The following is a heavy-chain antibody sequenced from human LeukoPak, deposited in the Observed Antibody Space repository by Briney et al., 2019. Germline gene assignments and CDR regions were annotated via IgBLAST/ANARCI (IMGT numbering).Heavy chain of an antibody. J-gene: IGHJ4*02. CDR3: ARGSGSPDY. V-gene: IGHV5-10-1*01. CDR1: GYSFTNYW. Sequence: PGESLKISCQGSGYSFTNYWITWVRQMPGKGLEWMGRIDPSDSYTNYSPSFQGRVTVSADKSISTAYLQWSSLKASDTAMYYCARGSGSPDYWGQGTLVTVSS. CDR2: IDPSDSYT. D-gene: IGHD3-10*01.